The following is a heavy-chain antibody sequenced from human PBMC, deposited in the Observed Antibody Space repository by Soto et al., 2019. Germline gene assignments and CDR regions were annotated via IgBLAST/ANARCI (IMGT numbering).Heavy chain of an antibody. CDR2: IYYSGST. V-gene: IGHV4-59*08. J-gene: IGHJ2*01. Sequence: QVQLQESGPGLVKPSETLSLTCTVSGGSISSHYWSWIRQPPGKGLEWIGYIYYSGSTDYNPSLKSRVTISVDTSKNQLSLRLTSVTAADTAVYDCARPRGTTPAVWYFDLWGRGTLVTVSS. CDR3: ARPRGTTPAVWYFDL. D-gene: IGHD1-26*01. CDR1: GGSISSHY.